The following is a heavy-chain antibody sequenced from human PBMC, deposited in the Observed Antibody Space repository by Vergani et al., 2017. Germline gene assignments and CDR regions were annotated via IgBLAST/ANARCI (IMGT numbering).Heavy chain of an antibody. J-gene: IGHJ3*02. CDR2: INPNSGGT. D-gene: IGHD5-12*01. CDR3: VRDFVPHPYGGYWLRALDI. V-gene: IGHV1-2*02. Sequence: QVQLVQSGAEVKKPGASVKVSCKASGYTFTGYYMHWVRQAPGQGLEWMGWINPNSGGTNYAQKFQGRVNMARDPSISTAYMELSRLRSDDTAGYYCVRDFVPHPYGGYWLRALDIWGQGTMVTVSS. CDR1: GYTFTGYY.